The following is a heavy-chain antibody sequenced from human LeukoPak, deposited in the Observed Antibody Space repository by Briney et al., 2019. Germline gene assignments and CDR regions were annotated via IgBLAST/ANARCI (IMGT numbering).Heavy chain of an antibody. Sequence: SETLSLTCTVSGGSISSYYWSWIRQPPGKGLEWIGYIYYSGSTNYNPSLKSRVTISVDTSKNQFPLKLSSVTAADTAVYYCATSAGPDYYYYGMDVWGQGTTVTVSS. CDR3: ATSAGPDYYYYGMDV. V-gene: IGHV4-59*08. CDR2: IYYSGST. CDR1: GGSISSYY. J-gene: IGHJ6*02.